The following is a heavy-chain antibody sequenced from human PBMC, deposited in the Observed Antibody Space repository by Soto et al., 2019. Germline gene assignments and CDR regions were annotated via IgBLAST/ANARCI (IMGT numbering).Heavy chain of an antibody. V-gene: IGHV3-30-3*01. CDR3: ARDFMVNGIVLVPAAALYYYYGMDV. D-gene: IGHD2-2*01. J-gene: IGHJ6*02. CDR1: GFTFSSYA. CDR2: ISYDGSNK. Sequence: PGGSLRLSCAASGFTFSSYAMHWVRQAPGKGLEWVAVISYDGSNKYYADSVKGRFTISRDNSKNTLYLQMNSLRAEDTAVYYCARDFMVNGIVLVPAAALYYYYGMDVWGQGTTVTVSS.